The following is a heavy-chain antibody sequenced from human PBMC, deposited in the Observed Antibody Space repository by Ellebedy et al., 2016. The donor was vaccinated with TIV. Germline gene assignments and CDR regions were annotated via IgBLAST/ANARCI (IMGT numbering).Heavy chain of an antibody. CDR3: TSPVATTDY. Sequence: PGGSLRLSCAASGFIFSDSYMSWIRQAPGKGLEWVAYISSSGSSIYYADSVKGRFTISRDNAKNSLYLQMNSLKTEDTAVYYCTSPVATTDYWGQGTLVTVSS. CDR1: GFIFSDSY. CDR2: ISSSGSSI. D-gene: IGHD5-12*01. V-gene: IGHV3-11*01. J-gene: IGHJ4*02.